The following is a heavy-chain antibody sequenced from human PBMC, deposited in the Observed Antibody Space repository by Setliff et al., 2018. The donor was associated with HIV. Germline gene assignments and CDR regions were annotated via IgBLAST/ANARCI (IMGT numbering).Heavy chain of an antibody. CDR2: ISSSSSYI. J-gene: IGHJ4*02. CDR3: AKDSAPVSMDYLDY. CDR1: GFTFSNAW. V-gene: IGHV3-21*01. D-gene: IGHD2-8*01. Sequence: GGSLRLSCAASGFTFSNAWMSWVRQAPGKGLEWVSSISSSSSYIYYADSVKGRFTISRDDAKNSVYLQMNSLRAEDTAVYYCAKDSAPVSMDYLDYWGQGTLVTVSS.